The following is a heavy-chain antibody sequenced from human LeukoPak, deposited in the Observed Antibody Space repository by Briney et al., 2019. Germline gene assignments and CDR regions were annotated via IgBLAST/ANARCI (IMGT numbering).Heavy chain of an antibody. V-gene: IGHV4-34*01. Sequence: PSETLSLTCAVYGGSFSGYYWSWIRQPPGKGLEWIGKINHSGSTSYNPSLKGRVTITVDTSKKQFSLRLSSVTAADTAVYYYARGMRGGELKGWGQGTLVTVSS. CDR3: ARGMRGGELKG. CDR2: INHSGST. D-gene: IGHD2-21*01. J-gene: IGHJ4*02. CDR1: GGSFSGYY.